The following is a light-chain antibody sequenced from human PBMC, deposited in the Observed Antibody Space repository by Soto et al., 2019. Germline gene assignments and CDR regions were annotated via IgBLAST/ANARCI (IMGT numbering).Light chain of an antibody. V-gene: IGKV1-5*03. CDR1: QSISSW. Sequence: DIQMTQSPSTLSASVGDRVIITCRASQSISSWLAWYQQKPGKAPKLLIYKSSNLESGVPSRFSGSGSGTEFTLRISSLQPDDFATYYCQQYNNYPRTFGQGTKVEI. CDR3: QQYNNYPRT. CDR2: KSS. J-gene: IGKJ1*01.